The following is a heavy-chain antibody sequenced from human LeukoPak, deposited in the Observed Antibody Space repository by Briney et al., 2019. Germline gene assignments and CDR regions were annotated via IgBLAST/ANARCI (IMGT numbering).Heavy chain of an antibody. CDR2: IYYSGST. V-gene: IGHV4-39*07. D-gene: IGHD5-12*01. J-gene: IGHJ6*03. CDR1: GGSISSSSYY. CDR3: ARDSSGYDFYYYYYMDV. Sequence: SETLSLTCTVSGGSISSSSYYWGWIRQPPGKGLEWIGSIYYSGSTHYNPSLKSRVTISVDTSKNQFSLKLSSVTAADTAVYYCARDSSGYDFYYYYYMDVWGKGTTVTVSS.